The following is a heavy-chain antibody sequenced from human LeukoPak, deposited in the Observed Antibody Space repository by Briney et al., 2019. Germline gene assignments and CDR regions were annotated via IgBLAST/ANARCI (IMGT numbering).Heavy chain of an antibody. CDR2: ISGSGGST. CDR3: AKVRDIAAAGPGDY. CDR1: GFTFSSYG. Sequence: GGSLRLSCAASGFTFSSYGMSWVRQAPGKGLEWVSAISGSGGSTYYADSVRGRFTISRDNSKNTLYLQMNSLRAEDTAVYYCAKVRDIAAAGPGDYWGQGTLVTVSS. V-gene: IGHV3-23*01. J-gene: IGHJ4*02. D-gene: IGHD6-13*01.